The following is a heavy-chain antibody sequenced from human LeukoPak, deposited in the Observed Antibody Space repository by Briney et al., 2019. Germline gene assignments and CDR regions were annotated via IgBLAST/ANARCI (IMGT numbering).Heavy chain of an antibody. Sequence: TSVKVSCKASGYIFTTYNMYWVRQAPGQGLEWMGIINPSGDTTSYAQKFQGRVTMTRDTSTSTVYMELSSLRSEDMAVYYCAREAAGTGGLDVWGKGTTVTVSS. CDR1: GYIFTTYN. V-gene: IGHV1-46*01. CDR3: AREAAGTGGLDV. D-gene: IGHD6-13*01. J-gene: IGHJ6*04. CDR2: INPSGDTT.